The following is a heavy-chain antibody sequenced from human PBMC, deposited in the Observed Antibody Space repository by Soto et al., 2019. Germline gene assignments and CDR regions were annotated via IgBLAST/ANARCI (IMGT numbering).Heavy chain of an antibody. J-gene: IGHJ5*02. Sequence: QITLKESGPTLVKPTQTLTLTCTFSGFSLSTSGVGVGWIRQPPGKALEWLALIYWDDDKRYSPSLKCRRTTXKXTXXSYPARPTTDINPAFSLICYSACSSVYAGTGGFCPWCQG. V-gene: IGHV2-5*02. D-gene: IGHD4-17*01. CDR2: IYWDDDK. CDR1: GFSLSTSGVG. CDR3: ACSSVYAGTGGFCP.